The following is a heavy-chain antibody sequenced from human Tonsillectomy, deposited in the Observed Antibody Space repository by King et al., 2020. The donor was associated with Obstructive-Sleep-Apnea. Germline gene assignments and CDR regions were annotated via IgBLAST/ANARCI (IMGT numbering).Heavy chain of an antibody. CDR1: GGSFSDYY. Sequence: VQLQQWGAGLLKPSEILSLTCAVYGGSFSDYYWSWIRQPPGCGLEWIGEINHSGSTSYSPALKSRVTITVDTSKNQFSLKLSSVTAADTAVYYCARVPLSYYGSGSNWYFDLWGRGTLVTVSS. V-gene: IGHV4-34*01. D-gene: IGHD3-10*01. CDR3: ARVPLSYYGSGSNWYFDL. CDR2: INHSGST. J-gene: IGHJ2*01.